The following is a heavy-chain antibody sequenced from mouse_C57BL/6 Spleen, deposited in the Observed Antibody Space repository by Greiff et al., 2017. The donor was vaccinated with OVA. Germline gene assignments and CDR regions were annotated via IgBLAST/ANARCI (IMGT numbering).Heavy chain of an antibody. CDR1: GYTFTSYW. Sequence: VQLQQPGAELVRPGSSVKLSCKASGYTFTSYWMHWVKQRPIQGLEWIGNIDPYDSETHYNQKFKDKATLTVDKSSSTAYMQLSSLTSEDSAVYYCTTMVTSWYFDVWGTGTTVTVSS. D-gene: IGHD2-2*01. J-gene: IGHJ1*03. CDR3: TTMVTSWYFDV. CDR2: IDPYDSET. V-gene: IGHV1-52*01.